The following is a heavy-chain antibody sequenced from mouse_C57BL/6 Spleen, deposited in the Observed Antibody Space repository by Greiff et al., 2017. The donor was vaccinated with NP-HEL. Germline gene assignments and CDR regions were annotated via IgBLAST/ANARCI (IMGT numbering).Heavy chain of an antibody. D-gene: IGHD2-1*01. CDR2: IRNKANGYTT. Sequence: EVQLVESGGGLVQPGGSLSLSCAASGFTFTDYYMSWVRQPPGKALEWLGFIRNKANGYTTEYSASVKGRFTISRDNSQSILYLQMNALRAEDSATYYCARFYGKAFDYWGQGTTLTVSS. CDR1: GFTFTDYY. CDR3: ARFYGKAFDY. V-gene: IGHV7-3*01. J-gene: IGHJ2*01.